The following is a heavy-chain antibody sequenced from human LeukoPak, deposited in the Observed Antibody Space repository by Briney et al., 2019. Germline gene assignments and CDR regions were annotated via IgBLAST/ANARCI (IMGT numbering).Heavy chain of an antibody. J-gene: IGHJ4*02. D-gene: IGHD4-17*01. Sequence: PGGSLRLSCAASGFTVSSNYMSWVRQAPGEGLEWVSVIYSGGSTYYADSVKGRFTISRDNSKNTLYLQMNSLRAEDTAVYYCALVMTTVTKGPFDYWGQGTLVTVSS. V-gene: IGHV3-66*01. CDR3: ALVMTTVTKGPFDY. CDR2: IYSGGST. CDR1: GFTVSSNY.